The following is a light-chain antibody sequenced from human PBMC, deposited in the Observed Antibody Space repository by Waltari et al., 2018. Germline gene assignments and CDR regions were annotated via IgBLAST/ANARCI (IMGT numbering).Light chain of an antibody. V-gene: IGKV3-15*01. Sequence: EIVMTQSPVTLSVSPGERATLSCTASQSLGSNLAWYQQKPGQAPRLLIYGPSSRATGIPARFIGSGSGTYFTLTISSLQSEDFAVYYCQQFHKWPPTFGQGTTVEV. CDR3: QQFHKWPPT. CDR2: GPS. J-gene: IGKJ1*01. CDR1: QSLGSN.